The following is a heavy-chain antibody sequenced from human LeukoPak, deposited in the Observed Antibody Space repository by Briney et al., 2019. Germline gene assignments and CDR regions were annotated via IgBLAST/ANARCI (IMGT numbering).Heavy chain of an antibody. V-gene: IGHV3-48*03. CDR1: GFTFSSYE. CDR3: ARAGYSRTGTMYYYYGMDV. D-gene: IGHD1-1*01. Sequence: GGSLRLSCAASGFTFSSYEMNWVRQATGKALECVSYNGSSGSAIYYADSVKGRFTISRDNAKNSLYLQMNSLRAEDTAVYYCARAGYSRTGTMYYYYGMDVWGQGTTVTVSS. CDR2: NGSSGSAI. J-gene: IGHJ6*02.